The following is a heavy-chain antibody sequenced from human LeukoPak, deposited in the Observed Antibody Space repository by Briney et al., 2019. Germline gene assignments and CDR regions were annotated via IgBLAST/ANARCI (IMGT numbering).Heavy chain of an antibody. CDR2: IKQDGSGK. D-gene: IGHD4-17*01. J-gene: IGHJ5*02. CDR3: ARDEYGDYPFDP. CDR1: GFTFSSYS. Sequence: PGGSLRLSCAASGFTFSSYSMNWVRQAPGKGLEWVANIKQDGSGKYYVDSVKGRFTISRDNAKNSLYLQMNSLRAEDTAVYYCARDEYGDYPFDPWGQGTLVTVSS. V-gene: IGHV3-7*01.